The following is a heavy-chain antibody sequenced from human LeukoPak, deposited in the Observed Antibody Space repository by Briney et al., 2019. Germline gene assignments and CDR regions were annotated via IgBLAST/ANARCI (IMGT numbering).Heavy chain of an antibody. J-gene: IGHJ4*02. Sequence: PGGSLRLSCAASGFTFSSSAMSWVRQAPGKGLEWVSAISNNGGYTYYADSVQGRFTISRDNSKNTLYLQMNSLRAEDTAVYYCAKAAITMIVGSVKRRLWYFDYWGQGTLVTVSS. CDR3: AKAAITMIVGSVKRRLWYFDY. CDR1: GFTFSSSA. CDR2: ISNNGGYT. V-gene: IGHV3-23*01. D-gene: IGHD3-22*01.